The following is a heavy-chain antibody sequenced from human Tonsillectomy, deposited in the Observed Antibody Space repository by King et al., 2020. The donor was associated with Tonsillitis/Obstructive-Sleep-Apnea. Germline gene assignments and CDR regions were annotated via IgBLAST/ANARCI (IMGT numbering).Heavy chain of an antibody. CDR1: GFIFSAYG. D-gene: IGHD2-2*02. CDR2: MSYEGDTK. V-gene: IGHV3-30*18. Sequence: VQLVESGGGVVQPGGSLRLSCAASGFIFSAYGMHWVRQAPGKGLEWVAVMSYEGDTKYYADSAKGRFTISRDNSKNTLYLQMNSLRVEDTAVYYCAKSGVTAYTYFYMAVWGKGTTVTVSS. CDR3: AKSGVTAYTYFYMAV. J-gene: IGHJ6*03.